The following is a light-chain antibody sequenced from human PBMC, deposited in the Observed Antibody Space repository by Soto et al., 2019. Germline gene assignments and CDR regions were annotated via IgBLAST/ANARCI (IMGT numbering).Light chain of an antibody. V-gene: IGLV2-8*01. Sequence: QSALTQPPSASGSPGQSVTISCTGTSSDVGGYNYVSWYQQHPGKAPNLMIYEVSKRPSGVPDRFSGSKSGNTASLTVSGLQAEDEADYYCSSFAGTNNLWVFGGGTKLTVL. CDR1: SSDVGGYNY. CDR3: SSFAGTNNLWV. CDR2: EVS. J-gene: IGLJ3*02.